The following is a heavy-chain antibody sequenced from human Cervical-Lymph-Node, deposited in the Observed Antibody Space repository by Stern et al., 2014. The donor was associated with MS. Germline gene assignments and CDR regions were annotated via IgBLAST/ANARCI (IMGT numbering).Heavy chain of an antibody. J-gene: IGHJ4*02. V-gene: IGHV5-51*01. CDR3: ARHVQGFDY. Sequence: EVQLVESEAEVKKPGESLKISCKLSGYSFTIYYIAWVRQMPGKGLEWMGVIYPYDSDTTYSPSSQGQVTISADKSITTAYLQWSSLRASDTAMYYCARHVQGFDYWGQGTLVTVSS. CDR1: GYSFTIYY. CDR2: IYPYDSDT.